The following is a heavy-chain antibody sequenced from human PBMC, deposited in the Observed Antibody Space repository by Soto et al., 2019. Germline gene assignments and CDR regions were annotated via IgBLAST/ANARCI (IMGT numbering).Heavy chain of an antibody. D-gene: IGHD6-6*01. CDR3: ARGTRRYFDL. CDR2: IYYSGST. V-gene: IGHV4-59*01. CDR1: GGSISSYY. J-gene: IGHJ2*01. Sequence: QVQLQESGPGLVKPSETLSLTCTVSGGSISSYYWSWIRQPPGKGLEWIGYIYYSGSTNYNPSLKGRVTISVDTSKNQFSLKLSSVTAADTAVYYCARGTRRYFDLWGRGTLVTVSS.